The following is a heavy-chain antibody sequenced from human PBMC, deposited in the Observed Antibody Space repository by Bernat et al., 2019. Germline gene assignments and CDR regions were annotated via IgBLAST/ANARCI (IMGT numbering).Heavy chain of an antibody. CDR3: AREGASYCSGNSLYDNWLEP. D-gene: IGHD2-15*01. J-gene: IGHJ5*02. V-gene: IGHV3-21*01. CDR1: GFSFSDYR. CDR2: ISTTSSYA. Sequence: EVQLVESGGGLVKPGGSLRLSCAASGFSFSDYRMNWVRQAPGQGLEWVSIISTTSSYAYYADSVKGRFTNSRDQAKNSLYLEMNSLRAEDTAVYYCAREGASYCSGNSLYDNWLEPWGQGTLVTVSS.